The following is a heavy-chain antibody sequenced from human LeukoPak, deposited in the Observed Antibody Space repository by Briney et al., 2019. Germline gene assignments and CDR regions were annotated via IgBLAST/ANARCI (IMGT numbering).Heavy chain of an antibody. V-gene: IGHV1-69*02. CDR3: ARGPGIVGARDSDY. J-gene: IGHJ4*02. D-gene: IGHD1-26*01. CDR2: IIPILGIA. Sequence: SVKVSCKASGGTFSSYTISWVRQAPGQGLEWMGRIIPILGIANYAQKFQGRVTITADKSTSTAYMELSSLRSEDTAVYYCARGPGIVGARDSDYWGQGTLVTVSS. CDR1: GGTFSSYT.